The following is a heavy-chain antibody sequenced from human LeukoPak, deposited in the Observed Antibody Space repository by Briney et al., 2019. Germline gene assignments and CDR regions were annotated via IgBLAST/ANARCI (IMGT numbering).Heavy chain of an antibody. CDR3: ARQGWLRLRYFDY. J-gene: IGHJ4*02. V-gene: IGHV4-34*01. D-gene: IGHD5-12*01. CDR2: INHSGTT. Sequence: SETLSLTCAVYGGSFSGYYWSWIRQPPGKGLEWIGEINHSGTTNYNSSLKSRVTVSVDTSKNQFSLKLSSVTAADKAVYYCARQGWLRLRYFDYWGQGTLVTVSS. CDR1: GGSFSGYY.